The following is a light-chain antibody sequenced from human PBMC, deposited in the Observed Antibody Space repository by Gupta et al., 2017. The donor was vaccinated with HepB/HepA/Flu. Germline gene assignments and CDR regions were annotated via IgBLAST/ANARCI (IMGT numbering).Light chain of an antibody. CDR1: PFPDRY. CDR3: HSAANTNYWV. J-gene: IGLJ3*02. V-gene: IGLV3-25*03. Sequence: SYDLTQPPSVSVSPGQTATITCSGDPFPDRYAYWYQPKPGQAPVLIIFKDSLRPAAIPERFSGSISATIVTITISGVQPEDDAVYHSHSAANTNYWVFGGGTKLTVL. CDR2: KDS.